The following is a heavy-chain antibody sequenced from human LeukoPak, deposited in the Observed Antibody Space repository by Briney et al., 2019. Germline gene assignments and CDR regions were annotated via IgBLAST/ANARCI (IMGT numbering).Heavy chain of an antibody. V-gene: IGHV4-30-4*08. J-gene: IGHJ3*02. CDR3: ARGGPQSPPRDYGGTPDAFDI. CDR2: IYYSGST. CDR1: GGSISSGDYY. D-gene: IGHD4-23*01. Sequence: SETPSLTCTVSGGSISSGDYYWSWIRQPPGKGLEWIGYIYYSGSTYYNPSLKSRVTISVDTSKNQFSLKLSSVTAADTAVYYCARGGPQSPPRDYGGTPDAFDIWGQGTMVTVSS.